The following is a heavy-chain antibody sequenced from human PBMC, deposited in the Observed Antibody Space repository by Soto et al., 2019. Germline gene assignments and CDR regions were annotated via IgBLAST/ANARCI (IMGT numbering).Heavy chain of an antibody. Sequence: EVQLVASGGGLVQPGGSLRLSCAASGFTVSSNYMSWVRQAPGKGLEWVSVIYSGGSTYYADSVKGRFTIFRHNSKNTLYLHMNSLRAEDTAVYYWARERRGIVGGWGQGTLVTVSS. CDR1: GFTVSSNY. D-gene: IGHD1-26*01. V-gene: IGHV3-53*04. J-gene: IGHJ4*02. CDR3: ARERRGIVGG. CDR2: IYSGGST.